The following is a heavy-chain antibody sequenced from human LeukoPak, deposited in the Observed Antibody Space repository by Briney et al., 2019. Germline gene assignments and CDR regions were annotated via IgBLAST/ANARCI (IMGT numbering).Heavy chain of an antibody. V-gene: IGHV1-18*01. D-gene: IGHD2-21*01. J-gene: IGHJ5*02. Sequence: ASVKVSCKASGYAFTNYGISWVRQAPGQGLEWMGWISAYNGNTNYAQKLQGRVTVTTDTSTSTAYMELRSLRSDDTAVYYCARHLWFNWFDPWGQGTLVTVS. CDR3: ARHLWFNWFDP. CDR2: ISAYNGNT. CDR1: GYAFTNYG.